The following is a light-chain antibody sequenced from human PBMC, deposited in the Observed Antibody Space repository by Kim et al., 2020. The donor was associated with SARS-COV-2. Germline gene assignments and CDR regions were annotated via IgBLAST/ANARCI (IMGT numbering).Light chain of an antibody. Sequence: GQWFTISCTGSNSDIGGYNYISWYQQHPGKAPKLIIYDVTKRPSGVSDRFSGYKSGNTASLIISGLQADDEADYYCSSYTSSKTWVFGGGTQLTVL. CDR2: DVT. V-gene: IGLV2-14*03. CDR1: NSDIGGYNY. J-gene: IGLJ3*02. CDR3: SSYTSSKTWV.